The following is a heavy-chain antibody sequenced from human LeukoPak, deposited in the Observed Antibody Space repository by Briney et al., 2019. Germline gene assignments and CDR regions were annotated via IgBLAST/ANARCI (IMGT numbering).Heavy chain of an antibody. CDR3: ARDRGIAAAGWYFDL. V-gene: IGHV1-69*13. J-gene: IGHJ2*01. CDR1: GGTFSSYA. CDR2: IIPIFGTA. Sequence: SVKVSCKASGGTFSSYAISWVRQAPGQGLEWMGGIIPIFGTANYAQKFQGRVTITADESTSTAYMELSSLRSEDTAVYYCARDRGIAAAGWYFDLWGRGTLVTVSS. D-gene: IGHD6-13*01.